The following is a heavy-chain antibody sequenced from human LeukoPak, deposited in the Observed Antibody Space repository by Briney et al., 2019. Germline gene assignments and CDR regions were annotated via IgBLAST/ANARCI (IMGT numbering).Heavy chain of an antibody. CDR2: IRYDGSNK. CDR1: GFTFSSYG. D-gene: IGHD1-26*01. J-gene: IGHJ4*02. V-gene: IGHV3-30*02. Sequence: PGGSLRLSCAASGFTFSSYGMHWVRQAPGKGLEWVAFIRYDGSNKYYADSVKGRFTISRDNSKNTLYLQMNSLRAEDTAVYYCAKFISGSTRAFDYWGQGTLVTVSS. CDR3: AKFISGSTRAFDY.